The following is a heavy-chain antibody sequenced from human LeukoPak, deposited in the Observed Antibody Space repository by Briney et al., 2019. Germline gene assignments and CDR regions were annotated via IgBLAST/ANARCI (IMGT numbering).Heavy chain of an antibody. V-gene: IGHV3-23*01. J-gene: IGHJ4*02. CDR3: AKRWIVGATSYFDY. CDR2: ISGSGGST. CDR1: GFTFSSYA. Sequence: PGGSLRLSCAASGFTFSSYAMSWVRQAPGKGLEWVSAISGSGGSTYFADSVKGRFTTSRDNSKNTLYLQMNSLRAEDTAVYYCAKRWIVGATSYFDYWGRGTLVTVSS. D-gene: IGHD1-26*01.